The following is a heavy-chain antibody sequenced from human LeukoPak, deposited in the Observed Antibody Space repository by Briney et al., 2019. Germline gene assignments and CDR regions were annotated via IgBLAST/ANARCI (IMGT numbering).Heavy chain of an antibody. D-gene: IGHD1-26*01. CDR3: ARDREVGATIHDY. J-gene: IGHJ4*02. V-gene: IGHV3-7*01. CDR2: IKQDGSDK. Sequence: GGSLRLSCAASGFTFSNYYMSWVRQAPGKWLEWVANIKQDGSDKSYVDSVKGRFTISRDNAENSLYLQMNSLRAEDTAMYFCARDREVGATIHDYWVQGSLVTVCS. CDR1: GFTFSNYY.